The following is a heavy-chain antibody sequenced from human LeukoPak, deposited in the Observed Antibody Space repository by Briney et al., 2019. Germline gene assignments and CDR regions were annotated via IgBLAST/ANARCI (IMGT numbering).Heavy chain of an antibody. CDR1: GGTFSSYA. D-gene: IGHD1-26*01. CDR2: IIPIFGTA. CDR3: ARLGYSGSYFGAFDI. Sequence: SVKVSCKASGGTFSSYAISWVRQAPGQGLEWMGGIIPIFGTANYAQKFQGRVTITADESTSTAYMELSSLRSEDTAVYYCARLGYSGSYFGAFDIWGQGTVVTVSS. V-gene: IGHV1-69*13. J-gene: IGHJ3*02.